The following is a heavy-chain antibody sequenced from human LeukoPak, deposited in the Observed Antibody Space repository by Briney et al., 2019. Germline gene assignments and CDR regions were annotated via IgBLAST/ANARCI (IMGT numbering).Heavy chain of an antibody. CDR1: GGSISSGIYY. V-gene: IGHV4-39*01. CDR2: IYQSGST. J-gene: IGHJ4*02. D-gene: IGHD3-10*01. Sequence: KTSETLSLTCTVSGGSISSGIYYWGWIRQPPGKGLEWIGGIYQSGSTYYNPPLKSRVTISVDTSKNQISLKLTSVTVADTAVYYCGSVDLGWFGVGEYWGQGTLVTVSS. CDR3: GSVDLGWFGVGEY.